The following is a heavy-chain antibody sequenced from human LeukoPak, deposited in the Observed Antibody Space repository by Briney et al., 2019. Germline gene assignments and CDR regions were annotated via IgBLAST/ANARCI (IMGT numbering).Heavy chain of an antibody. CDR1: GGSISSSSYY. V-gene: IGHV4-39*01. CDR3: ASQGRYFDY. J-gene: IGHJ4*02. CDR2: IYYSGST. Sequence: PSETLSLTCTVSGGSISSSSYYWGWIRQPPGKGLEWIGSIYYSGSTYYDPSLKSRVTISVDTSKNQFSLKLSSVTAADTAVYYCASQGRYFDYWGQGTLVTVSS.